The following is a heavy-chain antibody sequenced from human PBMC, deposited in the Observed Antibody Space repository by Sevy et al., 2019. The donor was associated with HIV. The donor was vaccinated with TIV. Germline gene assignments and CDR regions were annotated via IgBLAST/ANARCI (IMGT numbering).Heavy chain of an antibody. CDR1: GFTFSSYA. D-gene: IGHD2-15*01. Sequence: GGSLRLSCAASGFTFSSYAMHWVRQAPGKGLEWVAVISYDGSNKYYADSVKGRFTISRDNSKNTLYLQMNSLRAEDTAVYYCARDDNCSGGSRYSAYYYGMDVWGQGTTVTVSS. V-gene: IGHV3-30-3*01. CDR3: ARDDNCSGGSRYSAYYYGMDV. CDR2: ISYDGSNK. J-gene: IGHJ6*02.